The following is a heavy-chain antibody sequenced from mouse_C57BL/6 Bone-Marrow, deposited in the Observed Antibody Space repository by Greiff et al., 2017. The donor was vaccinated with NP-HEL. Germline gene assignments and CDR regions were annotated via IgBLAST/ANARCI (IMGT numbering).Heavy chain of an antibody. CDR1: GFSLTSYG. CDR3: AIPTGSYWYFDV. CDR2: IWSGGGT. J-gene: IGHJ1*03. D-gene: IGHD4-1*02. V-gene: IGHV2-2*01. Sequence: VQLQQSGPGLVQPSQSLSITCTVSGFSLTSYGVHWVRQSPGTGLEWLGVIWSGGGTDYNAAFISRLSISKDNSKSQVFFKMNSLQADDTAIYYCAIPTGSYWYFDVWGTGTTVTVSS.